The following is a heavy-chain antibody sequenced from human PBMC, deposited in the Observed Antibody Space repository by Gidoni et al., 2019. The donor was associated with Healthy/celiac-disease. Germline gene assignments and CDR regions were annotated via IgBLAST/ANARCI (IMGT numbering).Heavy chain of an antibody. Sequence: EVQLVQSGAEVKKPGESLGISCKGSGYSFTIYWISWVRQMPGKGLEWMGRIDPSDSYTNYSPSFQGHVTISADKSISTAYLQWSSLKASDTAMYYCASSTYYYGSRPQDWFDPWGQGTLVTVSS. J-gene: IGHJ5*02. CDR3: ASSTYYYGSRPQDWFDP. CDR1: GYSFTIYW. CDR2: IDPSDSYT. D-gene: IGHD3-10*01. V-gene: IGHV5-10-1*03.